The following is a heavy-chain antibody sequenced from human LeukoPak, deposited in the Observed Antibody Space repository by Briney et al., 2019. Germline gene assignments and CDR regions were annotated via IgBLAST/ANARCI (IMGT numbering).Heavy chain of an antibody. Sequence: KASETLSLTCTVSGGSISSSSTYWGWIRQPPGKGLEWIGSIYYSGSTYYSPSLKSRVTISVDTSKNQFSLKLSSVTAADTAVYYCASQYDSSGYYYFEYWGPGTLVTVSS. D-gene: IGHD3-22*01. V-gene: IGHV4-39*01. J-gene: IGHJ4*02. CDR2: IYYSGST. CDR1: GGSISSSSTY. CDR3: ASQYDSSGYYYFEY.